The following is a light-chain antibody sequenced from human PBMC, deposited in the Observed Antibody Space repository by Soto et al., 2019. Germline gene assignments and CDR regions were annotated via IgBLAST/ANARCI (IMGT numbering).Light chain of an antibody. CDR3: QQYSSSPLT. CDR1: QSVSSTY. CDR2: GAS. J-gene: IGKJ4*01. Sequence: EFVLTQSPGTLSLSPGERATLSCRASQSVSSTYLGWYQQKPGQAPRLLIYGASNRATGIPDRFSGSGSGTDFTLTISRLEPEDFAVYYCQQYSSSPLTFGGGTKVDIK. V-gene: IGKV3-20*01.